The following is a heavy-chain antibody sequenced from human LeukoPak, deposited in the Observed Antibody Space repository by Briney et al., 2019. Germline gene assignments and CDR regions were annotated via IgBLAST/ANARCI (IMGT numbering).Heavy chain of an antibody. V-gene: IGHV3-7*01. D-gene: IGHD6-13*01. J-gene: IGHJ4*02. CDR2: IKQDGSEE. CDR1: GFTCSSYW. CDR3: ARGGQYGSSWLRTKPFGY. Sequence: GGSLRLSCAASGFTCSSYWMSWVRQAPGKGREWGANIKQDGSEEYYVDSVKGRFTISRDNAKNSLYLQMNSLRAEDTAVYYCARGGQYGSSWLRTKPFGYWGQGTLVTVSS.